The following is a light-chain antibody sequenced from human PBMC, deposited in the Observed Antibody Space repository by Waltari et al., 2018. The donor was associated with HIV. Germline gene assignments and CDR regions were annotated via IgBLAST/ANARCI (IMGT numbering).Light chain of an antibody. CDR2: EGS. CDR1: SSDVGSYNL. Sequence: QSALTQPASVSGSPGQSITISCTGTSSDVGSYNLVSWYQQHPGKAPKLMIYEGSKRPSGVSNRCSGAKSGNTASRTISGLQAEDEADYYCWSYAGSSTSVFGGGTKLTVL. CDR3: WSYAGSSTSV. V-gene: IGLV2-23*01. J-gene: IGLJ2*01.